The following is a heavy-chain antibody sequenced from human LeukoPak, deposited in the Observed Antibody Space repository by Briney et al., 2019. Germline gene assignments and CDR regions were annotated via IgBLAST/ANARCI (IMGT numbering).Heavy chain of an antibody. CDR2: INTNTGNP. CDR1: GYTFTSYA. CDR3: ARKYSSSTDYYYYMDV. J-gene: IGHJ6*03. D-gene: IGHD6-6*01. V-gene: IGHV7-4-1*02. Sequence: ASVKVSCKAPGYTFTSYAMNWVRQAPGQGLEWMGWINTNTGNPTYAQGFTGRFVFSLDTSVSTAYLQISSLKAEDTAVYYCARKYSSSTDYYYYMDVWGKGTTVTVSS.